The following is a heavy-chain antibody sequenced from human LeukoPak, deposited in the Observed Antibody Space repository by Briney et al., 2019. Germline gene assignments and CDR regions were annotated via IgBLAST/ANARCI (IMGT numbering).Heavy chain of an antibody. J-gene: IGHJ4*02. V-gene: IGHV3-21*01. Sequence: GGSLRLSCAASGFTFSSYSMNWVRQAPGKGLEWVSSISSSSSYIYYADSVKGRFTISRDNAKNSLYLQMNSLRAEDTAVYYCARDLGVDIVATIVFDYWGQGTLVTVSS. D-gene: IGHD5-12*01. CDR2: ISSSSSYI. CDR1: GFTFSSYS. CDR3: ARDLGVDIVATIVFDY.